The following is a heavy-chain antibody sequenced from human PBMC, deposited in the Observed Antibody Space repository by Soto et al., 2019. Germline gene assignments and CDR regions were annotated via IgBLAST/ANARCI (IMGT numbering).Heavy chain of an antibody. V-gene: IGHV3-7*03. J-gene: IGHJ4*02. CDR3: AREIVGATSLFDY. CDR1: GFTFSTYW. CDR2: IKEDGSDK. D-gene: IGHD1-26*01. Sequence: EVQLVESGGGLVQPGGSLRLYCAASGFTFSTYWMSWVRQAPGKGLEWVGNIKEDGSDKNCVDSVKGRFTISRDNAKNSLYLEINSLRAEDTAVYYCAREIVGATSLFDYWGQGTLVSVSS.